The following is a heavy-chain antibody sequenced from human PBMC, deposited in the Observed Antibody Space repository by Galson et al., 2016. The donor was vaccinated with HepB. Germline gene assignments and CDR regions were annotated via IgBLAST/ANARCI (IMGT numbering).Heavy chain of an antibody. CDR2: ITSGGST. Sequence: SLRLSCAASGFTFSSYAMTWVRQAPGKGLEWVSVITSGGSTYYAASVKGRFTISRDNSKNTLYVQMNNLGAEDTAVYYCANEDNIAGATTINNWGQGTLVTVSS. V-gene: IGHV3-23*01. D-gene: IGHD1-26*01. J-gene: IGHJ4*02. CDR1: GFTFSSYA. CDR3: ANEDNIAGATTINN.